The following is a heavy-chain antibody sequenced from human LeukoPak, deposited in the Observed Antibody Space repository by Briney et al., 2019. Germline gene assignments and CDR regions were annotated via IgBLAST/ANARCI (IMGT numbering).Heavy chain of an antibody. CDR3: AREGREGNFDY. CDR1: GYTFTSYA. J-gene: IGHJ4*02. D-gene: IGHD3-10*01. Sequence: ASVKVSCKASGYTFTSYAMHWVRQAPGQRLEWMGWINAGNGNTKYSQKFQGRVTISRDTSASTAYMELSSLRSEDTAVYYCAREGREGNFDYWGQGTLVTVSS. CDR2: INAGNGNT. V-gene: IGHV1-3*01.